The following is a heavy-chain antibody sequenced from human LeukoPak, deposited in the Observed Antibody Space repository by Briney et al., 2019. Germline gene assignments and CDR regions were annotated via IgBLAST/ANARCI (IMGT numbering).Heavy chain of an antibody. CDR1: GGTFISYA. D-gene: IGHD5-12*01. V-gene: IGHV1-69*05. CDR3: ARGKRESGCDIYLFDY. Sequence: VASVKVSCKASGGTFISYAISWVRQAPGQGLEWMGRIIPIFGSASYARKFQDRVTIITDESTSTVHMELSSLRSEDTAVYYCARGKRESGCDIYLFDYWGQGTLVTVSS. CDR2: IIPIFGSA. J-gene: IGHJ4*02.